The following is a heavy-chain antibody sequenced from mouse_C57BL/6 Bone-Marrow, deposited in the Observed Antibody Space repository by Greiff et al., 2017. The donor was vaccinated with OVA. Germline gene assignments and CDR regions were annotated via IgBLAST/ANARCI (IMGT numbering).Heavy chain of an antibody. CDR1: GFTFSSYG. D-gene: IGHD1-1*01. CDR3: ARHGSSYFAY. V-gene: IGHV5-6*01. Sequence: DVHLVESGGDLVKPGGSLKLSCAASGFTFSSYGMSWVRQTPDKRLEWVATISSGGSYTYYPDSVKGRFTISRDNAKNTLYLQMSSLKSEDTAMYYCARHGSSYFAYWGQGTLVTVSA. J-gene: IGHJ3*01. CDR2: ISSGGSYT.